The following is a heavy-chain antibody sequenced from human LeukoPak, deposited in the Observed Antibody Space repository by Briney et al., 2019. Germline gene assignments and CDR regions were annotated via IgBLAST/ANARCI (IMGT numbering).Heavy chain of an antibody. CDR3: AKFHTVTTTY. Sequence: QSGGSLRLSCAASGFTFSNYGMHWVRQAPGKGLEWVAIISYDGSNKYYADSVKGRFTISRDNSKNTLFLQMNSLRAEDTAVYYCAKFHTVTTTYWGQGTLVTVSS. CDR2: ISYDGSNK. CDR1: GFTFSNYG. J-gene: IGHJ4*02. D-gene: IGHD4-11*01. V-gene: IGHV3-30*18.